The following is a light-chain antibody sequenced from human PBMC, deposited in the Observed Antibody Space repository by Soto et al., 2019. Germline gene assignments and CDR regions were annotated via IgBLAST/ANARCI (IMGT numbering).Light chain of an antibody. CDR2: AAS. Sequence: DIQMTQSPSSLSASVGDRVTITCRASQSISSYLNWYQQKPGKAPKLLIYAASSLQSGVPSRFSGSGSGTEFTLTISSLQPEDFAPYYCQHSYSTPWTFGQGTKVEIK. J-gene: IGKJ1*01. CDR1: QSISSY. CDR3: QHSYSTPWT. V-gene: IGKV1-39*01.